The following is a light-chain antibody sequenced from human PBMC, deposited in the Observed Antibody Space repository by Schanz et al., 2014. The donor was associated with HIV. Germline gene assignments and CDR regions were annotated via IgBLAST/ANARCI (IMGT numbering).Light chain of an antibody. CDR3: QSYDSCLRCLV. J-gene: IGLJ2*01. CDR1: SSNIGAGYD. CDR2: GNN. Sequence: QSVLTQPPSVSGAPGQRVTISCTGSSSNIGAGYDVHWYKQLPETAPKLLMFGNNNRPSGVPDRYSGSKSDTSASLAITGXXXXDEDDYSCQSYDSCLRCLVFGGGTKLTVL. V-gene: IGLV1-40*01.